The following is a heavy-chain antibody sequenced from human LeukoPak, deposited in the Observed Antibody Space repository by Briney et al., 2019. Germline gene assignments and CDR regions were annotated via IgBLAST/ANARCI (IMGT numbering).Heavy chain of an antibody. CDR3: ARILCSGGSCYSGLDY. J-gene: IGHJ4*02. CDR1: GFSLSTSGMC. D-gene: IGHD2-15*01. Sequence: SGPTLVNPTQTLTLTCTFSGFSLSTSGMCVSWIRQPPGKALEWLARLDWDDDKYYSTSLKTRLTISKDTSKNQVVLTMTNMDPVDTATYYCARILCSGGSCYSGLDYWGQGTLVTVSS. V-gene: IGHV2-70*11. CDR2: LDWDDDK.